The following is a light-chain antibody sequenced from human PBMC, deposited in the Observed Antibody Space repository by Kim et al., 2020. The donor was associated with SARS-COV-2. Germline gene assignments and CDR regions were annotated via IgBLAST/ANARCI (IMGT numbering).Light chain of an antibody. Sequence: QSVLTQPPSVSGAPGQRVTISCTGSNSNIGAGYDVQWYQQLPGTAPKLLIYGNINRPSGVPDRFSGSKSGASASLAITGLQAEDEADYYCQSYDRSLSAWVFGGGTKLTVL. CDR3: QSYDRSLSAWV. J-gene: IGLJ3*02. CDR1: NSNIGAGYD. V-gene: IGLV1-40*01. CDR2: GNI.